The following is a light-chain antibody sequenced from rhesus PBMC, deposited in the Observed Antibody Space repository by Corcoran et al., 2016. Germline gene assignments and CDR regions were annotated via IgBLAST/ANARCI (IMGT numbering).Light chain of an antibody. V-gene: IGKV1-33*02. J-gene: IGKJ1*01. CDR3: LQGYSTPWT. CDR2: AAS. CDR1: QGINNA. Sequence: DIQMSQSPSSLSASVGDKVTITFRASQGINNALAWYQQKKGKTPKLLIYAASDLESGVPSRFSGSRSGTDFTLTISRLQPEDFATYYCLQGYSTPWTFGQGTKVEIK.